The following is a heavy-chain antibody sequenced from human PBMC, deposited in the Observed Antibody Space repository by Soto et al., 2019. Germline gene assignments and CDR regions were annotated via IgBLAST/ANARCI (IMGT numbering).Heavy chain of an antibody. D-gene: IGHD3-22*01. CDR1: GFTLSDYW. CDR3: VRVGRYDSSGFYYGFDY. Sequence: PGGSLRLSCATSGFTLSDYWMSWVRQAPGKGLEWVANIKYDGSERYYVDSVKGRFTISRDNVKKSLFLQMNSLRAEDTAVYYCVRVGRYDSSGFYYGFDYWGQGALVTVSS. J-gene: IGHJ4*02. CDR2: IKYDGSER. V-gene: IGHV3-7*03.